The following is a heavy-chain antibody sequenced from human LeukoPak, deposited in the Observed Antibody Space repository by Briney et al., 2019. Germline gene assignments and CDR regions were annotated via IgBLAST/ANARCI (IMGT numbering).Heavy chain of an antibody. Sequence: ASVKVSCKASGYTFTGYYMHWVRQAPGQGLEWMGRINPNSGGTNYAQKFQGRVTMTRDTSISTAYMELSRLRSDDTAVNYCARSLYCTNGVCYGDFDYWGQGTLVTVSS. V-gene: IGHV1-2*06. CDR1: GYTFTGYY. J-gene: IGHJ4*02. D-gene: IGHD2-8*01. CDR3: ARSLYCTNGVCYGDFDY. CDR2: INPNSGGT.